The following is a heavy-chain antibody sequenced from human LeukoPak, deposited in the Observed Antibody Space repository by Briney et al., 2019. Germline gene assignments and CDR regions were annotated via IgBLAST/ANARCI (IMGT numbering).Heavy chain of an antibody. CDR1: GYTFTVYY. Sequence: ASVTVSCTASGYTFTVYYMHWVRQAPGQGLEWMGRINPNSGGTNYAQKFQGRVTMTRDTSISTAYMELSRLRSDDTAVYYCARYITVGATNQHFDYWGQGTLVTVSS. CDR2: INPNSGGT. CDR3: ARYITVGATNQHFDY. V-gene: IGHV1-2*06. D-gene: IGHD1-26*01. J-gene: IGHJ4*02.